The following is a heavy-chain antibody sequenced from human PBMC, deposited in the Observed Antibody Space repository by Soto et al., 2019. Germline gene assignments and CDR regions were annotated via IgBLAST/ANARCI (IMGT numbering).Heavy chain of an antibody. J-gene: IGHJ4*02. D-gene: IGHD6-13*01. CDR3: ARDRSSSLDFDY. Sequence: GSLRLSCAASGFTFSSYDMHWVRQATGKGLEWVSAIGTAGDTYYPGSVKGRFTISRENAKNSLYLQMNSLRAGDTAVYYCARDRSSSLDFDYWGQGTLVTVSS. CDR1: GFTFSSYD. CDR2: IGTAGDT. V-gene: IGHV3-13*01.